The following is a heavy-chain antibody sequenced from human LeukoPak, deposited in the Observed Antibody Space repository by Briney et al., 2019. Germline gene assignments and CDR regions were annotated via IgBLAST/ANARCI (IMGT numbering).Heavy chain of an antibody. D-gene: IGHD1-1*01. CDR2: IKQEGDET. Sequence: GGSLRLSCAASGVTFSRYWMRWVRQAPGKGLEWVANIKQEGDETYYGDSVKGRFTISRDNSKNTLYLQMNSLRAEDTAVYYCAKAPPYKKYFDYWGQGTLVTVSS. CDR1: GVTFSRYW. J-gene: IGHJ4*02. V-gene: IGHV3-7*03. CDR3: AKAPPYKKYFDY.